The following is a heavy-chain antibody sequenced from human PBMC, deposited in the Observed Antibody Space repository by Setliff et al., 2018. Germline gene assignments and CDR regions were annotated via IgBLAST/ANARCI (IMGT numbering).Heavy chain of an antibody. Sequence: SETLSLTCTVSGASVRSHYWSWIRQSPEKGLEWIGFFFYSGDTKSNPSLKSRVTMSVDTSKNQFSLKLNSVTAADTAVYYFARDRTYYGSGTYTRYFDYWGQGTLVTVS. D-gene: IGHD3-10*01. CDR2: FFYSGDT. J-gene: IGHJ4*02. CDR3: ARDRTYYGSGTYTRYFDY. CDR1: GASVRSHY. V-gene: IGHV4-59*02.